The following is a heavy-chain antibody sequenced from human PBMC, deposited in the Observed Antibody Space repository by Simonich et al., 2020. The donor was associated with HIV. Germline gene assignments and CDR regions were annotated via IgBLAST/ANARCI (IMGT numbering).Heavy chain of an antibody. Sequence: QVQLVQSGAEVKKPGASVKVSCKASGYTFINYAISWVRQAPGQGLEWMGWINAYNSHTNYAQKLQGRITMTTDTPTSTAYMELRSLTTDDTAVYYCARAPGTGAWSYDAFDIWGQGTMVTVSS. D-gene: IGHD7-27*01. CDR3: ARAPGTGAWSYDAFDI. J-gene: IGHJ3*02. CDR2: INAYNSHT. CDR1: GYTFINYA. V-gene: IGHV1-18*01.